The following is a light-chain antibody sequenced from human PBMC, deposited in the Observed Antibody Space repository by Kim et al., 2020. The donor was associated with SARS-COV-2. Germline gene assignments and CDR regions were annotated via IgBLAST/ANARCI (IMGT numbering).Light chain of an antibody. CDR2: AAT. CDR1: QSFSNRY. Sequence: SPGERATLSCRASQSFSNRYLAWYQQKPGQAPRLLLYAATTRATGIPDRFSGSGSGTDFTLAISRLEPEDSAVYYCQQYDNLPRTFGQGTKVDIK. CDR3: QQYDNLPRT. V-gene: IGKV3-20*01. J-gene: IGKJ1*01.